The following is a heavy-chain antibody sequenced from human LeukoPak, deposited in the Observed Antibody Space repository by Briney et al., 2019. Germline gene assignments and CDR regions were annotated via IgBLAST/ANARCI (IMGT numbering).Heavy chain of an antibody. CDR2: INHEGGNI. V-gene: IGHV3-7*01. D-gene: IGHD1-14*01. CDR3: ATYINWVAGDV. CDR1: GFTFSNSW. Sequence: GGSLRLSCATSGFTFSNSWMSWVRQAPGKGLEWVANINHEGGNIYYVDSVKGRFTISRDNARNSLSLQLNSLRAEDTAVYYCATYINWVAGDVWGQGTTVTVSS. J-gene: IGHJ6*02.